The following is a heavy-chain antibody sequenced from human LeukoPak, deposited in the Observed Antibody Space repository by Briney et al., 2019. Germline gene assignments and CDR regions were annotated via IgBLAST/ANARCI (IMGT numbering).Heavy chain of an antibody. CDR2: LNYDGSNT. J-gene: IGHJ4*02. D-gene: IGHD6-13*01. CDR1: GFTFSPYA. Sequence: GGSLRLSRSASGFTFSPYAMHWVRQAPGKGLEYVSGLNYDGSNTFYADSVKGRFIVSRDNSKNTVNLQMSDLRVEDTAVYYCVRGRQLVADYWGQGALVTVSS. V-gene: IGHV3-64D*06. CDR3: VRGRQLVADY.